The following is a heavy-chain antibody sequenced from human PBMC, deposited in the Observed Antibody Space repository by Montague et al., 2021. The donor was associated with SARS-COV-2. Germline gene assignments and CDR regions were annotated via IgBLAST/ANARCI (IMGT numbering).Heavy chain of an antibody. CDR1: GFTGSSYA. CDR3: ARVRYCSSTSCYNVYYGMDV. CDR2: ILYDGSNK. J-gene: IGHJ6*02. D-gene: IGHD2-2*02. V-gene: IGHV3-30-3*01. Sequence: SLRLSCAASGFTGSSYAMERVGQAPGKGLERAAVILYDGSNKYYADSVRGRFTISRDNSKNTPYLQMNSLRAEDTAVYYCARVRYCSSTSCYNVYYGMDVWGQGTTVTVSS.